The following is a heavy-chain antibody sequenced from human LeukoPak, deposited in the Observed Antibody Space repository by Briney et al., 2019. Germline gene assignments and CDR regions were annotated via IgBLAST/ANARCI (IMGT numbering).Heavy chain of an antibody. V-gene: IGHV3-7*01. CDR3: ARDPESQKGRDGLDY. CDR1: GFTFSIYE. CDR2: IKTDGSAK. J-gene: IGHJ4*02. D-gene: IGHD1-14*01. Sequence: PGGSLRLSCAASGFTFSIYEMSWVRQAPGKGLEWVASIKTDGSAKYCVDSLKGRFTISRDNAKNSLYLQMNNLRAEDTAVYYCARDPESQKGRDGLDYWGQGSLVTVAS.